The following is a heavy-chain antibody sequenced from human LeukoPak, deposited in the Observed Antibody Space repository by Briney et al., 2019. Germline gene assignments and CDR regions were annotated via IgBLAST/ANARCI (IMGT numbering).Heavy chain of an antibody. CDR3: ARDVGVPAAMHYYYYMDV. D-gene: IGHD2-2*01. CDR2: ISSSGSTI. J-gene: IGHJ6*03. Sequence: GGSLRLSCAASGFTFSDYYMSWIRQAPGKGLEWVSYISSSGSTIYYADSVKGRFTISRDNAKNSLYLQMNSLRAEDTAVYYCARDVGVPAAMHYYYYMDVWGKGTTVTVSS. CDR1: GFTFSDYY. V-gene: IGHV3-11*04.